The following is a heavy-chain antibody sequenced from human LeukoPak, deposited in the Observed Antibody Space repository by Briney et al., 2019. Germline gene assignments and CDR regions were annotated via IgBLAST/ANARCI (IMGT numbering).Heavy chain of an antibody. J-gene: IGHJ4*02. CDR3: ARDLAGVDY. D-gene: IGHD6-19*01. Sequence: ASVKVSFKASGYTFTNYYMHWVRQAPGQGLEWMGIINPSDGSTRYAQKFQGRVTMTTDTSTSKVYMEVRSLRSEDTAVYYCARDLAGVDYWGQGTLVTVSS. CDR2: INPSDGST. V-gene: IGHV1-46*01. CDR1: GYTFTNYY.